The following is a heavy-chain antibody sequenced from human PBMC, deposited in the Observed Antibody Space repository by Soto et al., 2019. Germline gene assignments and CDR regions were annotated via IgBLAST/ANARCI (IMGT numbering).Heavy chain of an antibody. CDR1: GYTFTSYD. V-gene: IGHV1-8*01. D-gene: IGHD3-10*01. CDR3: ATERSSGSYPYPDY. J-gene: IGHJ4*02. CDR2: MNPNSGNT. Sequence: QVQLVQSGAEVKKPGASVKVSCKASGYTFTSYDINWVRQATGQGLEWMGWMNPNSGNTGYAQKFQGRVTMTRTTSISTAYMELSSLRSEDTAVYYCATERSSGSYPYPDYWGQGTLVTVSS.